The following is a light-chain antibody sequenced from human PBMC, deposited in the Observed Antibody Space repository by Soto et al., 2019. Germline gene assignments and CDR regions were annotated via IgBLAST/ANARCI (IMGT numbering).Light chain of an antibody. V-gene: IGKV3-15*01. Sequence: EIVMTQSPATLSVSRGERATLCCGANQGISSNLAWYQQKPGQAPRLLIYGASTRATGIPDRFSGSGSGTEFTLTISSLQSEDFAVYYCQHYNNWLGTFGGGTKVEIK. CDR1: QGISSN. J-gene: IGKJ4*01. CDR3: QHYNNWLGT. CDR2: GAS.